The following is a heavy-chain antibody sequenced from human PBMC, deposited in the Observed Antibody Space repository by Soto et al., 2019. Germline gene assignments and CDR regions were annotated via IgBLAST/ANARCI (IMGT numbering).Heavy chain of an antibody. CDR2: IIPIFGTA. V-gene: IGHV1-69*13. CDR3: ARGGSRYYYGSGSYYNRGYYYGMDV. CDR1: GGTFSSYA. Sequence: GASVKVSCKASGGTFSSYAISWVRQAPGQGLEWMGGIIPIFGTANYAQKFQGRVTITADESTSTAYMELSSLRSEDTAVYYCARGGSRYYYGSGSYYNRGYYYGMDVWGQGTTVTVSS. D-gene: IGHD3-10*01. J-gene: IGHJ6*02.